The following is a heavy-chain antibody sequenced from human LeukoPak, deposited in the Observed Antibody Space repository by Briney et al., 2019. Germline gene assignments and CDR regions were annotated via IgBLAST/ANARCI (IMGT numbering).Heavy chain of an antibody. D-gene: IGHD3-10*01. CDR1: GYTFTRYY. CDR3: AREDYESGKVWFDP. V-gene: IGHV1-18*04. J-gene: IGHJ5*02. CDR2: ISAENGDT. Sequence: ASVNVSCKASGYTFTRYYIHWVRQAPGKGLEWMGWISAENGDTNYAQKLQDRVTMTTDASPSTAYMELRSLRADDTAVYYCAREDYESGKVWFDPWGQGTLVTVSS.